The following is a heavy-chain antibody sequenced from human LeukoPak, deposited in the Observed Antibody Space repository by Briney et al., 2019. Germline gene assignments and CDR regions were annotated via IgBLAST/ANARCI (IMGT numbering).Heavy chain of an antibody. CDR2: ISASGGSS. D-gene: IGHD5-12*01. CDR3: AKGGYSGYDYVDY. CDR1: GFTFSRYG. J-gene: IGHJ4*02. V-gene: IGHV3-23*01. Sequence: PAGSLTVSCAASGFTFSRYGMSWLRPAPAKGLAWVAGISASGGSSYYADSVKGRFTITRDDSKNTLYLQMNRLRAEDTSVYYCAKGGYSGYDYVDYGGQGPVDTVPS.